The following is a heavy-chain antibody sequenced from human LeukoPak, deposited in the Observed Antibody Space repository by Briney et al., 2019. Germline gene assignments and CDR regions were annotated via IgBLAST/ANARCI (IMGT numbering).Heavy chain of an antibody. CDR2: IISSGTTR. CDR1: GFMVSNYV. CDR3: AKSLTIWSSGSLDH. V-gene: IGHV3-23*01. J-gene: IGHJ4*02. D-gene: IGHD3-22*01. Sequence: GGSLRLSCAASGFMVSNYVISWVRQAPGKGLEWLTAIISSGTTRYYAESVKGRFTISRDNSNNTVFLEMNSLRVEDTAVYYCAKSLTIWSSGSLDHWGKGTLVTVSS.